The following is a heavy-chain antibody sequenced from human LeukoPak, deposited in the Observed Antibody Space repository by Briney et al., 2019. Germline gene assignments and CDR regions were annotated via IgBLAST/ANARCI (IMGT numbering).Heavy chain of an antibody. J-gene: IGHJ4*02. CDR2: IFYSGST. D-gene: IGHD5-18*01. CDR1: GGSISSSNYY. V-gene: IGHV4-39*07. CDR3: ASSFRGYSYYCFDY. Sequence: SETLSLTCTVSGGSISSSNYYWGWVRQPPGKAPEWIGNIFYSGSTYYSPSLKSRVTISLDTSRNQFSLKLNSVTAADTAVYYCASSFRGYSYYCFDYWGQGTLVTVSS.